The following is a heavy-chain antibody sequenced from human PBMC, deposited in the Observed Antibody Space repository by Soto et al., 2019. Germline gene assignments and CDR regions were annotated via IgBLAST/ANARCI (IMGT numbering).Heavy chain of an antibody. D-gene: IGHD2-2*01. CDR2: INRGSTSV. Sequence: EVQLVESGGGLVQPGGSLRLSCVASGFDFNSYSMNWVRQAPGKGLEWISYINRGSTSVFYADSVKCRFTISRDNTKISLYLQMNSLGDEDTAVYYCTSSASPAAYWGQGALVTVSS. CDR1: GFDFNSYS. V-gene: IGHV3-48*02. CDR3: TSSASPAAY. J-gene: IGHJ4*02.